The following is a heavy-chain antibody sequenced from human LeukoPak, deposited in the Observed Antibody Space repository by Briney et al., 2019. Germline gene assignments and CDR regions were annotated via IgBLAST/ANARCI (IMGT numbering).Heavy chain of an antibody. CDR2: INHNGNVN. J-gene: IGHJ4*02. CDR1: GFTFSSYW. Sequence: HPGGSLRLSCAASGFTFSSYWMNWARQAPGKGLEWVASINHNGNVNYYVDSVKGRFTISRDNAKNSLYLQMSNLRAEDTAVFYCARDQYDTWSRRGNFDSWGQGTLVIVSS. D-gene: IGHD3-3*01. CDR3: ARDQYDTWSRRGNFDS. V-gene: IGHV3-7*03.